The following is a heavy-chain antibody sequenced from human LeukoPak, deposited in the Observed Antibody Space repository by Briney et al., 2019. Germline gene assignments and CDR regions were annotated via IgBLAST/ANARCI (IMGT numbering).Heavy chain of an antibody. Sequence: SEILSLTCAVYGGSFSGYYWSWIRQPPGKGLEWIGEINHSGSTNYNPSLKSRVTISLDTTKNQFSLKLSSVTAADTAVYYCARRGIAAAGGGSWDYWGQGTLVTVSS. CDR2: INHSGST. V-gene: IGHV4-34*01. D-gene: IGHD6-13*01. J-gene: IGHJ4*02. CDR3: ARRGIAAAGGGSWDY. CDR1: GGSFSGYY.